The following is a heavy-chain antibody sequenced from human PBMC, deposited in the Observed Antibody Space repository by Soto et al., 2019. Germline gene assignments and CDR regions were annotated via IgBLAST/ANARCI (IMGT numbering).Heavy chain of an antibody. D-gene: IGHD3-16*01. CDR2: INYSGST. J-gene: IGHJ4*02. CDR1: GDSISSGDYY. Sequence: QVQLQESGPGLVKPSQTLSLTCTVSGDSISSGDYYWSWIRQHPGKGLEWIGYINYSGSTYYNPSLKSRVTISVDTSKNQFSLKLSSVTAADTAVYYCARDFTHRVGGYFDYWGQGTLVTVSS. CDR3: ARDFTHRVGGYFDY. V-gene: IGHV4-31*03.